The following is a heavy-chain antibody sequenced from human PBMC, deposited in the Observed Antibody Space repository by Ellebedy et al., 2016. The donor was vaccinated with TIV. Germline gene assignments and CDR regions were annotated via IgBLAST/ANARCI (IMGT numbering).Heavy chain of an antibody. Sequence: GESLKISCATSGFTFSKYDMSWVRQAPGKGLEWVSDISGSGGSTYYADSVKGRFTISRDNSKNTLNLQMNSLRAEDTVVYYCAIPSGRYGTNYWGQGTLVTVSS. J-gene: IGHJ4*02. CDR1: GFTFSKYD. D-gene: IGHD1/OR15-1a*01. CDR3: AIPSGRYGTNY. CDR2: ISGSGGST. V-gene: IGHV3-23*01.